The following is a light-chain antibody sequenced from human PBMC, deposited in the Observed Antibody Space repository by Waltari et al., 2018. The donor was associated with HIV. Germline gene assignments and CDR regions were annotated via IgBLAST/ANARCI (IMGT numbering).Light chain of an antibody. J-gene: IGLJ2*01. Sequence: QSVLTQPPSASGTPGPRVTISCSGGSSNIGLYHVYWYQQFPGTAPKLRIYRDNQRPPGVPDLFSGSKAGTSASLGISGLRSEDEADYYCAAWDDRLSGVVGGGTKVTGL. CDR3: AAWDDRLSGV. CDR2: RDN. CDR1: SSNIGLYH. V-gene: IGLV1-47*01.